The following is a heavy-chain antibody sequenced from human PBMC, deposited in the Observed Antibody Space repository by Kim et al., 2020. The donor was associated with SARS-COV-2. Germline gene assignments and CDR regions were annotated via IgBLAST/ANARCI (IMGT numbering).Heavy chain of an antibody. Sequence: TSDAQKFQGTVPMTRDTSTSTVYMELSSLRSEDTAVYYCARDRIGGGFDYWGQGTLVTVSS. V-gene: IGHV1-46*01. J-gene: IGHJ4*02. CDR3: ARDRIGGGFDY. CDR2: T. D-gene: IGHD3-10*01.